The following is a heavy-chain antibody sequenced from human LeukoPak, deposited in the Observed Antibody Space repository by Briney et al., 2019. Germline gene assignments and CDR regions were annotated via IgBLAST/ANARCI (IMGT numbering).Heavy chain of an antibody. CDR3: AREYYDFWSGSQSFDY. J-gene: IGHJ4*02. CDR2: IYYSGST. D-gene: IGHD3-3*01. CDR1: GGSISSGGYY. Sequence: PSETLSLTCTVSGGSISSGGYYWSWIRQHPGKGLEWIGYIYYSGSTYYNPSLKGRVTMSVDTSKNQFSLKLSSVTAADTAVYYCAREYYDFWSGSQSFDYWGQGTLVTVSS. V-gene: IGHV4-31*03.